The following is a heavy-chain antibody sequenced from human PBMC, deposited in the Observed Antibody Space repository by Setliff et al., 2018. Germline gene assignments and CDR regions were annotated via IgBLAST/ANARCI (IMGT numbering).Heavy chain of an antibody. V-gene: IGHV1-18*01. CDR3: ARDRPMVVVADNLALVDY. CDR2: ISAYNGFI. D-gene: IGHD2-15*01. Sequence: ASVKVSCKASGYSFPSYGISWVRQAPGQGLEWMGWISAYNGFIIYAQMFQGRVIMTTDTSTSTAYMELRSLRSDDTAVYYCARDRPMVVVADNLALVDYWGQGTLVTVSS. J-gene: IGHJ4*02. CDR1: GYSFPSYG.